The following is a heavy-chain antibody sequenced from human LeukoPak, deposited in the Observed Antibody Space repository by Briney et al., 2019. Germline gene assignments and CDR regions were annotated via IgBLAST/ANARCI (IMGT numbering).Heavy chain of an antibody. CDR1: GFTFSRYD. Sequence: PGGSLRLSCAASGFTFSRYDMHWVRQATGKGLEWVSAIGTAGDTYYPGSVKGRFTISRENAKNSLYLQMNSLRAGDTAVYYCARALGYWYFDLWGRGTLVTVSS. CDR2: IGTAGDT. J-gene: IGHJ2*01. V-gene: IGHV3-13*04. CDR3: ARALGYWYFDL.